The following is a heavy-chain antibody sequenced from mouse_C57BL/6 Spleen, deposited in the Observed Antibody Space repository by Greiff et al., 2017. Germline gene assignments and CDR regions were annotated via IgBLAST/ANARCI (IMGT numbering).Heavy chain of an antibody. V-gene: IGHV1-76*01. CDR3: AREDYDGGYYFDY. CDR2: IYPGSGNT. CDR1: GYTFTDYY. Sequence: QVQLQQSGAELVRPGASVKLSCKASGYTFTDYYINWVKQRPGQGLEWIARIYPGSGNTYYNEKFKGKATLTAEKSSSTAYMQLSSLTSEDSAVYFCAREDYDGGYYFDYWGQGTTLTVSS. J-gene: IGHJ2*01. D-gene: IGHD2-4*01.